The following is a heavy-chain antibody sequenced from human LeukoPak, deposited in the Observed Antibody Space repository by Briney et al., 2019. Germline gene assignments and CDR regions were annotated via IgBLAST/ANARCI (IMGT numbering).Heavy chain of an antibody. V-gene: IGHV4-39*07. D-gene: IGHD4-17*01. CDR3: ARGGWYGDYVAFHI. Sequence: SETLSLTCTVSGDSITSSSYYWGWIRQPPGKGLDWIGSIYYSGSTYYNPSLKSRVTISVDTSKNQFSLKLSSVTAADTAVYYCARGGWYGDYVAFHIWGQGTMVTVSS. CDR2: IYYSGST. CDR1: GDSITSSSYY. J-gene: IGHJ3*02.